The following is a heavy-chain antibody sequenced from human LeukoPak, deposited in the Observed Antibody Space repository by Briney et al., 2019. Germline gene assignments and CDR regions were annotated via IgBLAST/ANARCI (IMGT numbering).Heavy chain of an antibody. J-gene: IGHJ4*02. CDR1: GFTFSSYG. Sequence: PGGSLRLSCAASGFTFSSYGMHWVRQAPGKGLEWVAFIRYDGSNKYYADSVKGRFTISRDNSKNTLYLQMNSLRAEDTAVYYCAKPHERFRSGYYTDYWGQGTLVTVSS. CDR3: AKPHERFRSGYYTDY. D-gene: IGHD3-3*01. CDR2: IRYDGSNK. V-gene: IGHV3-30*02.